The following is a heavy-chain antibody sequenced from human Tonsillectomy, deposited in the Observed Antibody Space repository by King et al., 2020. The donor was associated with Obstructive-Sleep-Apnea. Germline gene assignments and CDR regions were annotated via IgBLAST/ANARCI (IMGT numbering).Heavy chain of an antibody. CDR1: GYTFTNYG. D-gene: IGHD6-13*01. Sequence: QLVQSGAEVKKPGASVKVSCKASGYTFTNYGFTWVRQAPGQALEWIGWISAYNGNTNYAQNLQGRVTMTTDTSTSTAYKELTSLRSDDTAVYYCASDRQQLVDYWGQGTLVTVSS. CDR3: ASDRQQLVDY. V-gene: IGHV1-18*01. CDR2: ISAYNGNT. J-gene: IGHJ4*02.